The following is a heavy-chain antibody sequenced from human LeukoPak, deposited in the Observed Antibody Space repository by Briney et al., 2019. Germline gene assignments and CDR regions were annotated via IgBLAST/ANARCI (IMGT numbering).Heavy chain of an antibody. J-gene: IGHJ6*03. CDR2: IYYSGST. Sequence: SETLSLTCTVSGGSISSYYWSWIRQPPGKGLEWIGYIYYSGSTNYNPSLKSRVTISVDTSKNQFSLKLSSVTAADTAVYYCARVRGDYNWNYSYYYYYMDVWGKGTTVTVSS. CDR1: GGSISSYY. V-gene: IGHV4-59*12. CDR3: ARVRGDYNWNYSYYYYYMDV. D-gene: IGHD1-7*01.